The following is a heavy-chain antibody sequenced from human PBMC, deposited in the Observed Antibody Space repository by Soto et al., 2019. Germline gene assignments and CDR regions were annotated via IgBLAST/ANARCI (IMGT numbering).Heavy chain of an antibody. D-gene: IGHD1-26*01. Sequence: SETLSLTCTVSGGSIRSGGYYWSWIRQHPGKGLEWIGYIYYSGSTYYNPSLKSRVTISVDTSKNQFSLKLSSVTAADTAVYYCAMMYRGSYYRSDYWGQGTLVTVSS. V-gene: IGHV4-31*03. CDR2: IYYSGST. CDR1: GGSIRSGGYY. CDR3: AMMYRGSYYRSDY. J-gene: IGHJ4*02.